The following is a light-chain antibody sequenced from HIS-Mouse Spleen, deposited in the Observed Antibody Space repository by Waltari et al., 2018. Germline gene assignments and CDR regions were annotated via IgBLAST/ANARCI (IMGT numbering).Light chain of an antibody. J-gene: IGLJ2*01. CDR3: CSYAGSSTLV. V-gene: IGLV2-23*01. Sequence: QSALTQPASVSGSPGQSITISCTGTSSDVGSYNLVSWYQQHPGKAPKRMLYEGSKRPSGVSNRFSGSKSGNTASLTISGLQAEDGADYYCCSYAGSSTLVFGGGTKLTVL. CDR1: SSDVGSYNL. CDR2: EGS.